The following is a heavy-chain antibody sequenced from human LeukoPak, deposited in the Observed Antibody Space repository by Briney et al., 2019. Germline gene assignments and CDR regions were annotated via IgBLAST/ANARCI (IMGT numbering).Heavy chain of an antibody. CDR3: ARSEKAYCGGVCDNYHMDV. J-gene: IGHJ6*03. V-gene: IGHV1-18*01. CDR1: GYTFTSYG. CDR2: ISHYSGNT. Sequence: ASVTVSCKASGYTFTSYGISWVRQAPGQGLEWMGWISHYSGNTIYAQKFQDRFTMTTDTSTSTALMELRNLRSDDTAVYYCARSEKAYCGGVCDNYHMDVWGRETTVTVSS. D-gene: IGHD2-21*02.